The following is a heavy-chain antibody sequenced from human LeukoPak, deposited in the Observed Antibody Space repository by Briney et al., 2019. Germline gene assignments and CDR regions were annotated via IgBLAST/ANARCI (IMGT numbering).Heavy chain of an antibody. V-gene: IGHV1-18*04. D-gene: IGHD3-16*02. CDR3: ARDQYDYVWGSYRPYFDY. CDR2: ISPYNGNT. J-gene: IGHJ4*02. CDR1: SYTFTSYG. Sequence: ASVKVSCKASSYTFTSYGISWVRQAPGQGLEWMGSISPYNGNTNYAERLQGRVIMTTDTSTRTAYMELRSLRSDDTAVFYCARDQYDYVWGSYRPYFDYWGQGTLVTVSS.